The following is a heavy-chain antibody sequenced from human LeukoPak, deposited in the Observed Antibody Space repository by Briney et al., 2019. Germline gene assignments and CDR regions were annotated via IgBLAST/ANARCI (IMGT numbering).Heavy chain of an antibody. J-gene: IGHJ3*01. CDR1: EFTYCQNR. V-gene: IGHV3-7*05. Sequence: GGSQRLSCTASEFTYCQNRIKWVRQAPGKGLEWVANINPDGTEKHYEDSVRGRFTISRENDKDSLFLQMENLRAEDTDVYDCARVHRGDVSQVGAFEVWGQGTVVTVSS. D-gene: IGHD3-10*01. CDR2: INPDGTEK. CDR3: ARVHRGDVSQVGAFEV.